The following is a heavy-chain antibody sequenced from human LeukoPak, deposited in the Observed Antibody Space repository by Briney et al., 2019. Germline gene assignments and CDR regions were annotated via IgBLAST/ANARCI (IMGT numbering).Heavy chain of an antibody. V-gene: IGHV1-24*01. CDR2: FDPEDGET. CDR3: EFSGGSGIYNWFVL. CDR1: GYTLTELS. J-gene: IGHJ5*02. D-gene: IGHD3-10*01. Sequence: ASVKVSCKVSGYTLTELSMHWVRQAPGKGLEWMGGFDPEDGETIYAQKFQGRVTMTEDTSTDKAYIELSNLRSEDTAVYYCEFSGGSGIYNWFVLGGQGTLVSVSS.